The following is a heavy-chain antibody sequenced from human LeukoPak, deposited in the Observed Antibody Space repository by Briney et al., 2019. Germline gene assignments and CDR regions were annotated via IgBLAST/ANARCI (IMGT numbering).Heavy chain of an antibody. CDR2: ISGSGGST. J-gene: IGHJ4*02. D-gene: IGHD2-2*01. CDR1: GFTFSSYA. V-gene: IGHV3-23*01. CDR3: AKDSVVVPAADGYFDY. Sequence: GGSLRLSCAASGFTFSSYAMSWVRQAPGKGLEWVSAISGSGGSTYYADSVKGRFTISRDNSKNTLYLQMNSLRAEDTAVYYCAKDSVVVPAADGYFDYWGQGTLVTVSS.